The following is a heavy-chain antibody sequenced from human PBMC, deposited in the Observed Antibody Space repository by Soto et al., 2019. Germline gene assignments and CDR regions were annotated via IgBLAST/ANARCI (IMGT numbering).Heavy chain of an antibody. J-gene: IGHJ5*02. CDR1: GFTFDNCG. CDR3: VKGRYPRIETPLDH. CDR2: ISWDSGTI. Sequence: PGGSLRLSCAASGFTFDNCGMHWVRQAPGKGLEWVSGISWDSGTIGYADSVKGRFTISRDDAKNSLYLQMNSLRREDTALYYCVKGRYPRIETPLDHWGQGTLVTVSS. D-gene: IGHD2-15*01. V-gene: IGHV3-9*01.